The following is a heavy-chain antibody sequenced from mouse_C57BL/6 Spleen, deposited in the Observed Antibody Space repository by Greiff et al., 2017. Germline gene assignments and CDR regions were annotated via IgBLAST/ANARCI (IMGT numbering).Heavy chain of an antibody. CDR1: GYTFTSYG. CDR3: AIKGGNCVDYYAMDY. CDR2: IYPRSGNT. Sequence: QVQLQQSGAELARPGASVKLSCKASGYTFTSYGISWVKQRTGQGLEWIGEIYPRSGNTYYNEKFKGKATLTADKSSSTAYMELRSLTSEDSAVYFFAIKGGNCVDYYAMDYWGQGPSVTVSS. V-gene: IGHV1-81*01. D-gene: IGHD2-1*01. J-gene: IGHJ4*01.